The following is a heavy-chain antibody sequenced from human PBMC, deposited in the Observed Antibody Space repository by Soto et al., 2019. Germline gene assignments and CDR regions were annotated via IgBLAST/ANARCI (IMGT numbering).Heavy chain of an antibody. CDR1: GFTFSSYA. CDR3: AKAQTQHVPPFFFCVGMDL. CDR2: ISGSGGST. V-gene: IGHV3-23*01. D-gene: IGHD6-6*01. J-gene: IGHJ6*02. Sequence: GGSLRLSCAASGFTFSSYAMSWVRQAPGKGLEWVSAISGSGGSTYYADSVKGRFTISRDNSKNTLYLQMNRLRAEDTDVYYGAKAQTQHVPPFFFCVGMDLWGQGTTVTVSS.